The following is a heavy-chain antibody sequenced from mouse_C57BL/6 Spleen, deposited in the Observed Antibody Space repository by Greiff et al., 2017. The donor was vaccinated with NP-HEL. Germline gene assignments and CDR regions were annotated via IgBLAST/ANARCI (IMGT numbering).Heavy chain of an antibody. D-gene: IGHD2-1*01. CDR1: GYTFTSYD. CDR2: IYPRDGST. V-gene: IGHV1-85*01. CDR3: ARGALYGNYGGDYAMDY. J-gene: IGHJ4*01. Sequence: VQLQQSGPELVKPGASVKLSCKASGYTFTSYDINWVKQRPGQGLEWIGWIYPRDGSTKYNEKFKGKATLTVDTSSSTAYMELHSLTSEDSAVYFCARGALYGNYGGDYAMDYWGQGTSVTVSS.